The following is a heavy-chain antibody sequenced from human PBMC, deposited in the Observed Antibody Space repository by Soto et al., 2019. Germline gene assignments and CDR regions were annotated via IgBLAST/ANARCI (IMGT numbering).Heavy chain of an antibody. J-gene: IGHJ4*02. D-gene: IGHD4-17*01. CDR3: AWTTVSTGRYLDY. CDR2: IYYSGST. V-gene: IGHV4-39*01. Sequence: SETLSLTCTASGGSISSSSYYWGWIRQPPGKGLEWIGSIYYSGSTYYNPSLKSRVTISVDTSKNQFSLKLSSATAADTAVYYCAWTTVSTGRYLDYWGQGTLVTVSS. CDR1: GGSISSSSYY.